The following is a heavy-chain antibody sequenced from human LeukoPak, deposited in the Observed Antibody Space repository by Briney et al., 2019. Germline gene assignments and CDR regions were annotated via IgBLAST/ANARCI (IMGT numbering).Heavy chain of an antibody. CDR3: ARDLELLGWFDP. Sequence: ASVKVSCKASGGTFSSYAISWVRQAPGQGLEWMGGIIPIFGTANYAQKFQGRVTITADESTSTAYMELSSLRSEDTAVYYCARDLELLGWFDPWGRGTLVTVPS. V-gene: IGHV1-69*13. J-gene: IGHJ5*02. D-gene: IGHD1-26*01. CDR1: GGTFSSYA. CDR2: IIPIFGTA.